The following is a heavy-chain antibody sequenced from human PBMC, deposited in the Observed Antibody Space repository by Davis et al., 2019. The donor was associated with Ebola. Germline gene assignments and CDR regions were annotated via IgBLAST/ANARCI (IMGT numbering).Heavy chain of an antibody. CDR1: GFTFDDYA. D-gene: IGHD3-10*02. J-gene: IGHJ4*02. CDR2: ISWNSGSI. V-gene: IGHV3-9*01. CDR3: ARDPSIFGRRVGYYFDY. Sequence: SLKISCAASGFTFDDYAMHWVRQAPGKGLEWVSGISWNSGSIGYADSVKGRFTISRDNSKNTLYLQMNSLRAEDTAVYYCARDPSIFGRRVGYYFDYWGQGTLVTVSS.